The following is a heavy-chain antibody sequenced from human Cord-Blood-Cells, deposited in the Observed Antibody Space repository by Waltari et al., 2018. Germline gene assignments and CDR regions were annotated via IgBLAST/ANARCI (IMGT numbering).Heavy chain of an antibody. V-gene: IGHV1-69*01. CDR1: GGTFSSYA. Sequence: QVQLVQSGAEVKKPGSSVKVSCKASGGTFSSYAISWVRQAPGQGLEWMGGIIPILGKANYAQKFQGRVTITADESTRTAYMELSSLRSEDTAVYYCARYNYGDYWFDPWGQGTLVTVSS. CDR3: ARYNYGDYWFDP. CDR2: IIPILGKA. J-gene: IGHJ5*02. D-gene: IGHD4-17*01.